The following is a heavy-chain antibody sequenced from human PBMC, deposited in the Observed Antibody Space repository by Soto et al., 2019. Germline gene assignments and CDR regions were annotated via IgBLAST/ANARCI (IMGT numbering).Heavy chain of an antibody. CDR1: GYIFVNYG. V-gene: IGHV1-18*01. J-gene: IGHJ6*02. Sequence: QVQLVQSGDEVKKPGASVKGSCKASGYIFVNYGIAWVRQAPGQGLEWMGWISPYTGNTHSATKIQGRLTMTTDTTTSTAYTDLGSPTSDDTAVYYCVMVDNYVTPTPQDVWGQGTTVTVSS. CDR2: ISPYTGNT. CDR3: VMVDNYVTPTPQDV. D-gene: IGHD3-16*01.